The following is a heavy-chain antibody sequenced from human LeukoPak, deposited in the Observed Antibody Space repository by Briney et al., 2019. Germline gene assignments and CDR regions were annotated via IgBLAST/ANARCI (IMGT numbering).Heavy chain of an antibody. CDR1: GGSISSYY. CDR2: INHSGST. D-gene: IGHD2-8*01. CDR3: ARRASNGYYYYYYYMDV. J-gene: IGHJ6*03. V-gene: IGHV4-34*01. Sequence: SETLSLTCTVSGGSISSYYWSWIRQPPGKGLEWIGEINHSGSTNYNPSLKSRVTISVDTSKNQFSLKLSSVTAADTAVYYCARRASNGYYYYYYYMDVWGKGTTVTVSS.